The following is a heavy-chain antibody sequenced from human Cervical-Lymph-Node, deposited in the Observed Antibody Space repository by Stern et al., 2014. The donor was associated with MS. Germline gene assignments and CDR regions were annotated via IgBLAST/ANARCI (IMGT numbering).Heavy chain of an antibody. CDR3: AKNKRDYGDYLSTDVLDV. Sequence: EVHLVESGGGLVQPGGSLRLSCAASGFIFSDYNMNWVRQAPGKGPEWLSFISSSGSTIYYADSVKGRFTISRDNADNSLYLQLSGLRAEDTALYYCAKNKRDYGDYLSTDVLDVWGQGTMVTVSS. D-gene: IGHD4-17*01. V-gene: IGHV3-48*01. CDR2: ISSSGSTI. CDR1: GFIFSDYN. J-gene: IGHJ3*01.